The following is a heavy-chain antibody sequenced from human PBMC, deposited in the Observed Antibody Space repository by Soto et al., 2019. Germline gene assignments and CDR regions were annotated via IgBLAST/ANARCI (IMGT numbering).Heavy chain of an antibody. J-gene: IGHJ6*03. CDR1: GFTFSSYG. Sequence: GGSLRLSCAASGFTFSSYGMHWVRQAPGKGLEWVAVISYDGSNKYYADSVKGRFTISRDNSKNTLYLQMNSLRAEDTAVYYCAKDHPDIVVVPAAMYYYYYMDVWGKGTTVTVSS. CDR3: AKDHPDIVVVPAAMYYYYYMDV. D-gene: IGHD2-2*01. CDR2: ISYDGSNK. V-gene: IGHV3-30*18.